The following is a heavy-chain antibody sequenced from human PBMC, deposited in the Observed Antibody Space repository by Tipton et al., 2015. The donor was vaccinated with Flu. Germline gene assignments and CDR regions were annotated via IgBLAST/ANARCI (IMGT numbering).Heavy chain of an antibody. CDR1: GGSFSGYY. CDR2: INHSGST. D-gene: IGHD6-13*01. J-gene: IGHJ4*02. Sequence: LRLSCAVYGGSFSGYYWSWIRQPPGRGLEWIGEINHSGSTNYNPSLKSRVTISVDTSKNQFSLRLSSVTAADTAIYYCAIDDFGSSWYGYWGQGSLVTVSP. V-gene: IGHV4-34*01. CDR3: AIDDFGSSWYGY.